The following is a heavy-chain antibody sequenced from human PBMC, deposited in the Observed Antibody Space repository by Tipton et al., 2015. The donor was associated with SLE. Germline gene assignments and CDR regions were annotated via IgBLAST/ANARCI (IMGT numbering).Heavy chain of an antibody. CDR2: IYYSGST. Sequence: TLSLTCTVSGGSISSGGYYWRWIRQHPGKGLEWIGYIYYSGSTYYNPSLKSRVTISVDTSKNQSSLKLSSVTAADTAVYYCARDNAAAGLHYFDYWGQGTLVTVSS. J-gene: IGHJ4*02. V-gene: IGHV4-31*03. D-gene: IGHD6-13*01. CDR1: GGSISSGGYY. CDR3: ARDNAAAGLHYFDY.